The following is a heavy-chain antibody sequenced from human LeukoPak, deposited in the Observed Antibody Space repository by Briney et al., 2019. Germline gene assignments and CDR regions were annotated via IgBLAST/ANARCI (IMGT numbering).Heavy chain of an antibody. J-gene: IGHJ4*02. Sequence: GGSLRLSCAASGFTFSSYGMNWVRQAPGKGLEWVSGISGSGAGTFGTTSYAGSVKGRFTISRDNSKNTLYLQMSSLRAEATAVYYCAKDRGVAYDSGSLGFDYWGQGTLVTVSS. D-gene: IGHD3-10*01. CDR3: AKDRGVAYDSGSLGFDY. CDR2: ISGSGAGTFGTT. V-gene: IGHV3-23*01. CDR1: GFTFSSYG.